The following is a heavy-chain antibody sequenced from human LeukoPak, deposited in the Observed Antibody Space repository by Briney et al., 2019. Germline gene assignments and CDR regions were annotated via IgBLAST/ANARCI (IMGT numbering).Heavy chain of an antibody. CDR3: AKAPAYYYGSGSFLAY. V-gene: IGHV3-23*01. Sequence: PGGSLRLSCAASGFTFSSYAMSWVRQAPGKGLEWVSAISGSGGSTYYADSVKGRFTISRDNSKNTLYLQMNSLRAEDTAVYYCAKAPAYYYGSGSFLAYWGQGTLVTVSS. J-gene: IGHJ4*02. D-gene: IGHD3-10*01. CDR1: GFTFSSYA. CDR2: ISGSGGST.